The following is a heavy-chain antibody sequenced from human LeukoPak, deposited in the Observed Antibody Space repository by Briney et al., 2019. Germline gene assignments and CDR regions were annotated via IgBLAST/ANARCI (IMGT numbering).Heavy chain of an antibody. CDR1: SVSISSSSYY. CDR2: VYYTVNT. Sequence: PSETLSLTCTVSSVSISSSSYYWGWIRQPPGKGLEWVGSVYYTVNTYYNPSLKSRVIISVDTSKNQFSLGLSSVTAADTAVYYCTEYSSSWADWFDPWGQGTLVTVSS. J-gene: IGHJ5*02. CDR3: TEYSSSWADWFDP. V-gene: IGHV4-39*01. D-gene: IGHD6-13*01.